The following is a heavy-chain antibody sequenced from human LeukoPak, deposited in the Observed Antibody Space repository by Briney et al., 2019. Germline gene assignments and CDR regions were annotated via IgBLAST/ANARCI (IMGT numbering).Heavy chain of an antibody. Sequence: QPGGSLRLSCAASGFTFSSYGMHWVRQAPGKGLEWVAVISYDGSNKYYADSVKGRFTISRDNSKNTLYLQMNSLRAEDTAVYYCAKDYSNFQFDYWGQGTLVTVSS. J-gene: IGHJ4*02. CDR3: AKDYSNFQFDY. D-gene: IGHD4-11*01. V-gene: IGHV3-30*18. CDR2: ISYDGSNK. CDR1: GFTFSSYG.